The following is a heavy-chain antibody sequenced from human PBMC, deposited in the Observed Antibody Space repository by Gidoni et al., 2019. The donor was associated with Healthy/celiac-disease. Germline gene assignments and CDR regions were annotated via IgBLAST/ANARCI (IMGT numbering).Heavy chain of an antibody. V-gene: IGHV3-9*01. CDR2: ISWNSGSI. D-gene: IGHD3-22*01. J-gene: IGHJ4*02. CDR1: GFTFDDYA. CDR3: AKARSGYYFDY. Sequence: EVQLVESGGGLVQPGRSLRLSCAASGFTFDDYAMHWVRQAPGKGLEWVSGISWNSGSIGYADSVKGRFTISRDNAKNSLYLQMNSLRAEDTALYYCAKARSGYYFDYWGQGTLVTVSS.